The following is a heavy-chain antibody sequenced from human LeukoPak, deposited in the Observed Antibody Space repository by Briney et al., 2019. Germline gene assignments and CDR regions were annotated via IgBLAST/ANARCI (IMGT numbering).Heavy chain of an antibody. CDR3: ARIVGATRDVDY. CDR2: ISSSSSYI. CDR1: GFTFSSYS. V-gene: IGHV3-21*01. Sequence: SGGSLRLSCAASGFTFSSYSMNWVRQAPGKGLEWVSSISSSSSYIYYADSVKGRFTISRDDAKNSLYLQMNSLRAEDTAVYYCARIVGATRDVDYWGQGTLVTVSS. D-gene: IGHD1-26*01. J-gene: IGHJ4*02.